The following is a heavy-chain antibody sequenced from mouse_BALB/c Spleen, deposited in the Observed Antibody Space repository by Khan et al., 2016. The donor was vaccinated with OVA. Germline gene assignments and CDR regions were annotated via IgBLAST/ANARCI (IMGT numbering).Heavy chain of an antibody. CDR2: IDPANGNT. J-gene: IGHJ4*01. Sequence: VQLQQSGAELVKPGASVKLSCTASGFNIKDTYMHWVKQRPEQGLEWIGRIDPANGNTKYDPKFQGKATITADTSSNTAYLQLSSLTSEDTAVYYCARKWLLRAMDDWGQGTSVTVSS. V-gene: IGHV14-3*02. CDR3: ARKWLLRAMDD. CDR1: GFNIKDTY. D-gene: IGHD2-3*01.